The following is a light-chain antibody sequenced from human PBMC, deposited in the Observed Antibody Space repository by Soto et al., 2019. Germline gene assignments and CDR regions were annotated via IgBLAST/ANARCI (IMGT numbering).Light chain of an antibody. Sequence: EVVLTQSPATLSLSPWERATLSCRASQSVRTYLAWYQQKPGQVPRLLIHDASSRATGIPARFSGSGSGTDVTLTISSLDPEDFAVYYCQQRTNWPSSTFGQGTRLEI. J-gene: IGKJ5*01. CDR2: DAS. CDR3: QQRTNWPSST. CDR1: QSVRTY. V-gene: IGKV3-11*01.